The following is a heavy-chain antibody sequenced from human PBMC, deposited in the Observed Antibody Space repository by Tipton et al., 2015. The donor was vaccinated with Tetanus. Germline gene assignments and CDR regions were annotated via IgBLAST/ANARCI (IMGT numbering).Heavy chain of an antibody. Sequence: SLRLSCVASGFIVSSHYMSWVRQAPGKGLEWVSVMYSGGDTYYVDSVKGRFSISRDNAKNTLYLQMNSLRVEETAVYYCVRDGGSSGWLAYWGQGTLVTVSS. V-gene: IGHV3-53*01. D-gene: IGHD6-19*01. J-gene: IGHJ4*02. CDR3: VRDGGSSGWLAY. CDR2: MYSGGDT. CDR1: GFIVSSHY.